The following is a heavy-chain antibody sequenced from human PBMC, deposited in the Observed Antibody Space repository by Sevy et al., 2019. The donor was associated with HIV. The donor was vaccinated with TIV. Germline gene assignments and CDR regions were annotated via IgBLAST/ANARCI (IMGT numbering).Heavy chain of an antibody. J-gene: IGHJ4*02. V-gene: IGHV3-15*01. CDR1: GFTFNHAW. CDR3: ATTKDYYDSSGSPFDY. Sequence: GGSLRLSCAASGFTFNHAWMSWVRQAPGKGLEWVGRIKSKTDDGTTDYAAFVKDRFTISRDDSKNTLYLQMNSLKTEDTAVYYCATTKDYYDSSGSPFDYWGQGTLVTVSS. D-gene: IGHD3-22*01. CDR2: IKSKTDDGTT.